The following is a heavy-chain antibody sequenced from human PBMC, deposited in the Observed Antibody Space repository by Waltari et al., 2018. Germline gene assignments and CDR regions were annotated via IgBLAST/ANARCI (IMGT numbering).Heavy chain of an antibody. CDR2: ITYDGRTK. Sequence: EVQLLESGGGLVQPGGSLRLSCAASGFTFSNHAMSWVRQAPGKGLEWVSVITYDGRTKDSADAGRDRFTISRGNSRNTLYLEMNSLRAEDTAVYYCARDWRRSLDFFGWLLFALDFWGQGTLVAVSS. V-gene: IGHV3-23*01. J-gene: IGHJ4*02. D-gene: IGHD3-9*01. CDR3: ARDWRRSLDFFGWLLFALDF. CDR1: GFTFSNHA.